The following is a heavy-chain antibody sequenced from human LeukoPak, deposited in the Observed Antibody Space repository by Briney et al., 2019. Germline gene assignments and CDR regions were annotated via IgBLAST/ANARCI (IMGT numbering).Heavy chain of an antibody. J-gene: IGHJ6*04. D-gene: IGHD1-20*01. Sequence: ASVKVSCKASGYTFTSYGISWVRQAPGQGLEWMGWISAYNGNTNYAQKLQGRVTMTTDTSTSTAYMELRSLRSDDTAVYYCARGGITGTTAGYYGMDVWAKGPRSPSPQ. V-gene: IGHV1-18*04. CDR1: GYTFTSYG. CDR3: ARGGITGTTAGYYGMDV. CDR2: ISAYNGNT.